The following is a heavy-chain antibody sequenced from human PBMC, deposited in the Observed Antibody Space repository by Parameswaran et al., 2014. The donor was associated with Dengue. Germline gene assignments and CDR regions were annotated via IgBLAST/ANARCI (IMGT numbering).Heavy chain of an antibody. CDR3: ARMYLDRLRFLELVPVYGMDV. Sequence: ARWIRQPPGKALEWLALIDWDDDKYYSTSLKTRLTISKDTSKNQVVLTMTNMDPVDTATYYCARMYLDRLRFLELVPVYGMDVWGQGTTVTVSS. D-gene: IGHD3-3*01. V-gene: IGHV2-70*01. J-gene: IGHJ6*02. CDR2: IDWDDDK.